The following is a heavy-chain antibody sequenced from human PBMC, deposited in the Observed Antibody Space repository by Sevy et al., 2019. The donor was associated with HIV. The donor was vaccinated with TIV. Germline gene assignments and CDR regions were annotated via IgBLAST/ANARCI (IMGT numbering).Heavy chain of an antibody. D-gene: IGHD5-18*01. Sequence: SETLSLTCSVSGGSISGRSYYWGWIRQPPGKGLEWIGNIYDTGSTYNHPSLMSRVTVSVDTSKKQFSLSLTAVTAADTAVYYCNLSLGYSYGIDYWSQGTLVTVSS. CDR1: GGSISGRSYY. J-gene: IGHJ4*02. CDR3: NLSLGYSYGIDY. V-gene: IGHV4-39*01. CDR2: IYDTGST.